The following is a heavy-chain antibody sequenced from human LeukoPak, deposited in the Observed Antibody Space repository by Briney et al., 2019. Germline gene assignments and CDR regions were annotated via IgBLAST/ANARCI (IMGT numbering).Heavy chain of an antibody. V-gene: IGHV4-4*07. CDR3: AAGRPRNATRLDDGYDL. CDR2: IYTTGVT. D-gene: IGHD1-1*01. J-gene: IGHJ3*01. CDR1: GASINLYY. Sequence: PSQTLSLTCTVSGASINLYYWTSIRQPAGHSLDWIGRIYTTGVTNYNPSLKSRVTVSLDTSRHQFSLMLTSMTAADTAIYYCAAGRPRNATRLDDGYDLWGQGTMVTVSS.